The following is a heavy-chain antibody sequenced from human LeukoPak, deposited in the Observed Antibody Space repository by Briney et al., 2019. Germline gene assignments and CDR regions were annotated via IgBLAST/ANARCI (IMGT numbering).Heavy chain of an antibody. V-gene: IGHV4-59*01. CDR3: ARGDSLFDY. CDR2: IYYRGST. D-gene: IGHD2-15*01. CDR1: GGSISSYY. Sequence: PSETLSLTCTVSGGSISSYYWSWIRQPPGKGLEWIGYIYYRGSTNYNPSLKSRVTISVDTSKNQFSLKLSSVTAADTAVYYCARGDSLFDYWGQGTLVTVSS. J-gene: IGHJ4*02.